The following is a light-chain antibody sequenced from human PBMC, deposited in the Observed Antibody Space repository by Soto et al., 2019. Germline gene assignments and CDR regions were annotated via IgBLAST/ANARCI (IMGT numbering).Light chain of an antibody. Sequence: DIQLTQSPSSLSGSVGDRVTITCQASQSISSYLNWYQQKPGKAPKLLIYAASSLQSGVPSRFSGSGSGTDFTLTISSLQPEDFATYYCQQSYSTLITFGQGTRLEIK. CDR2: AAS. V-gene: IGKV1-39*01. CDR3: QQSYSTLIT. CDR1: QSISSY. J-gene: IGKJ5*01.